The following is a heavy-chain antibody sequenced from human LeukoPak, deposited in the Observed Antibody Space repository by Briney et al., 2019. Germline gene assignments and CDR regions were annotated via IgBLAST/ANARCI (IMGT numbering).Heavy chain of an antibody. CDR2: TSSDLNVK. CDR1: GFTFRNYV. Sequence: QTGGSLRLSCAASGFTFRNYVIHWVRQAPGKGLEWVAVTSSDLNVKLYADSVKGRFTISRDNSRSTLYLQMNSLRPEDTAIYYCAREGYHGSGSPPSLYFDYWGQGTLVTVSS. J-gene: IGHJ4*02. CDR3: AREGYHGSGSPPSLYFDY. D-gene: IGHD3-10*01. V-gene: IGHV3-30-3*01.